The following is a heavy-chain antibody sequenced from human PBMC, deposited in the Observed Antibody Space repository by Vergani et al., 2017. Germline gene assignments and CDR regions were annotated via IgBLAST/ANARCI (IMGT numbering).Heavy chain of an antibody. D-gene: IGHD2-15*01. V-gene: IGHV1-69*15. J-gene: IGHJ5*02. Sequence: QVQLVQSGAEVKKPGSSVKVSCTASGGAFNNYAVSWVRQAPGQGLEWMGKIIPIFGTTHYAEKFQGRVTISAEIVDESTSTAYMELTSLTSEDTAVYYCARDWDMGVLAENWFDPWGHGTLVTVSS. CDR2: IIPIFGTT. CDR1: GGAFNNYA. CDR3: ARDWDMGVLAENWFDP.